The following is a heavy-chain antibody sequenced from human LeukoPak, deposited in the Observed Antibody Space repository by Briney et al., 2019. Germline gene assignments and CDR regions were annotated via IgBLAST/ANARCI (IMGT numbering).Heavy chain of an antibody. CDR2: TEYDENRK. Sequence: PGGSLRLSCAASGFTFNSYVMHWVRQAPGKGPEWVAVTEYDENRKFYEDSVKGRFTVSRDNSKNMLYLQMNSLTTEDTAVYYCARGYGENSDYHLKYWGQGTLVTVSS. CDR1: GFTFNSYV. D-gene: IGHD4-11*01. CDR3: ARGYGENSDYHLKY. J-gene: IGHJ4*02. V-gene: IGHV3-30*03.